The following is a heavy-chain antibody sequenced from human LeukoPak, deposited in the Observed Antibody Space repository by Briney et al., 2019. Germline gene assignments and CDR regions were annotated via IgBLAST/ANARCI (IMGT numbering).Heavy chain of an antibody. J-gene: IGHJ4*02. Sequence: GEALQISGKGSGYHFTSYWIGWVRPMPGKGLEWMGIIYPGDSDTRYSPSFQGQVTISADKSISTAYLQWSSLKASDTAMYYCARSDGVTTSYFDYWGQGTLVTVSS. CDR2: IYPGDSDT. CDR3: ARSDGVTTSYFDY. CDR1: GYHFTSYW. V-gene: IGHV5-51*01. D-gene: IGHD4-17*01.